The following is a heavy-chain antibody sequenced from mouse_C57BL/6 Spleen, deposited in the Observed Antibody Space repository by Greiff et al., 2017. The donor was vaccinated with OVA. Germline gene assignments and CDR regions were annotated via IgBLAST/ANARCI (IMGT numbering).Heavy chain of an antibody. Sequence: QVQLKQPGAELVRPGSSVKLSCKASGYTFTSYWMDWVKQRPGQGLEWIGNIYPSDSETHYNQKFKDKATLTVDKSSSTAYMQLSSLTSEDSAVYYCASQYYYGSSFYDYWGQGTTLTVSS. CDR1: GYTFTSYW. CDR2: IYPSDSET. J-gene: IGHJ2*01. V-gene: IGHV1-61*01. CDR3: ASQYYYGSSFYDY. D-gene: IGHD1-1*01.